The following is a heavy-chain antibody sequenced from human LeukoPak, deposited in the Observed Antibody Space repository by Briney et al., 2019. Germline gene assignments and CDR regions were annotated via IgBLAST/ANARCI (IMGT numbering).Heavy chain of an antibody. D-gene: IGHD3-22*01. CDR1: GFIFSDYW. Sequence: GGSLRLTCAASGFIFSDYWMSWVRQAPGKGLEWVAIIKQDGTETFYVDSVKGRFTISRDNVKNSLYLQMNSLRIEDAAVYYCMGGRGWLPENWGQGTLVTVSS. J-gene: IGHJ4*02. V-gene: IGHV3-7*01. CDR3: MGGRGWLPEN. CDR2: IKQDGTET.